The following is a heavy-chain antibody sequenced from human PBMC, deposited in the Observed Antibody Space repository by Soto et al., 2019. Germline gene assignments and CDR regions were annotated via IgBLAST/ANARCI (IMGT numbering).Heavy chain of an antibody. CDR3: TRVPDSSGYYYHYYGMDV. CDR1: GFTFSDYY. J-gene: IGHJ6*02. Sequence: PGGSLRLSCAASGFTFSDYYMSWIRQAPGKGLEWVSYISSSGSTIYYADSVKGRFTISRDDSKSIAYLQMNSLKTEDTAVYYCTRVPDSSGYYYHYYGMDVWGQGTTVTVSS. CDR2: ISSSGSTI. D-gene: IGHD3-22*01. V-gene: IGHV3-11*01.